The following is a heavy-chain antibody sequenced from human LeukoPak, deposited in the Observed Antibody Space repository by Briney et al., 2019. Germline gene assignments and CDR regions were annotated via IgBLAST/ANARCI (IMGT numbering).Heavy chain of an antibody. CDR1: GLTVSSNY. Sequence: GGSLILSCAASGLTVSSNYMSWVRQAPGKGLEWVSVMYRSDATYYADSVKGRFTMSRDSSKNTVYLQMNSLRSEDTAVYYCARDLPDQGAYWGQGTLVIVSS. CDR2: MYRSDAT. V-gene: IGHV3-53*01. CDR3: ARDLPDQGAY. J-gene: IGHJ4*02. D-gene: IGHD1-14*01.